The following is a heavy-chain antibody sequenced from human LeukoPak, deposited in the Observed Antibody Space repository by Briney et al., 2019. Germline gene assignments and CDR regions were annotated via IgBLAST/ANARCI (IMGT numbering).Heavy chain of an antibody. CDR3: ARAIGLGYYYGMDV. CDR2: INSDGSST. D-gene: IGHD2-21*01. V-gene: IGHV3-74*01. Sequence: AGSLRLSCAASGFTFSSYWMHWVRQAPGKGLVWVSRINSDGSSTSNADSVKGRFTISRDNAENTLYLQMNSLRAEDTAVYYCARAIGLGYYYGMDVWGQGTTVTVSS. CDR1: GFTFSSYW. J-gene: IGHJ6*02.